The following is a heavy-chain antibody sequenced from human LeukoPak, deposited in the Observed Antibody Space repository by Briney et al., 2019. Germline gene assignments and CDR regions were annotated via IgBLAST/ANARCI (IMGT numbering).Heavy chain of an antibody. Sequence: GGSLRLSCAASGFIFSDCYMSWIRQPPGKGLEWVSYISSSSSYTNYADFVKGRFTISRDNAKNSLYLQMNSLRTEDTAVYYCARVEGGGSSGWQPFDYWGQGALVTVSS. V-gene: IGHV3-11*06. D-gene: IGHD6-19*01. CDR3: ARVEGGGSSGWQPFDY. J-gene: IGHJ4*02. CDR1: GFIFSDCY. CDR2: ISSSSSYT.